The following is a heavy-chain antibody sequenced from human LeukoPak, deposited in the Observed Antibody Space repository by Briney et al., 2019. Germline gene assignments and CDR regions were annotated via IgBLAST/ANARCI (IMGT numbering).Heavy chain of an antibody. CDR1: GFTFISYW. V-gene: IGHV3-23*01. CDR3: AKNLGYSYSYGMDV. CDR2: ISGSGGST. D-gene: IGHD5-18*01. J-gene: IGHJ6*02. Sequence: GGSLRLSCAASGFTFISYWMHWVRQAPGKGLEWVSRISGSGGSTYYADSVKGRFTISRDNSKNTLYLQMNSLRSEDTAVYYCAKNLGYSYSYGMDVWGQGTTVTVSS.